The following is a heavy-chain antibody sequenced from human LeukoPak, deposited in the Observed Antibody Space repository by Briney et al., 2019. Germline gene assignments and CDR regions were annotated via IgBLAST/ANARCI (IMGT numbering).Heavy chain of an antibody. CDR2: IRPYNGYT. CDR3: VSGGVEGITMIVSYFDY. J-gene: IGHJ4*02. Sequence: ASVKVSCKASGYTFISDSSGISWVRQAPGQGLEWMGWIRPYNGYTDYSQKFQGRVTMTTDTSTSTAYMDLRSLRSDDTAVYYCVSGGVEGITMIVSYFDYWGQGTLVTVSS. CDR1: GYTFISDSSG. V-gene: IGHV1-18*04. D-gene: IGHD3-22*01.